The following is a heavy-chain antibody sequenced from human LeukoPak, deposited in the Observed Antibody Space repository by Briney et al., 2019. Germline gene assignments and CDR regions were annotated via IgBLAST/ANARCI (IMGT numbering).Heavy chain of an antibody. CDR1: GGSISSSNW. CDR2: IYYSGST. Sequence: SETLSLTCAVSGGSISSSNWWSWVRQPPGKGLEWIGYIYYSGSTNYNPSLKSRVTISVDTSKNQFSLKLSSVTAADTAVYYCARVYYSNSYDYWYFDLWGRGTLVTVSS. J-gene: IGHJ2*01. V-gene: IGHV4-4*02. D-gene: IGHD6-13*01. CDR3: ARVYYSNSYDYWYFDL.